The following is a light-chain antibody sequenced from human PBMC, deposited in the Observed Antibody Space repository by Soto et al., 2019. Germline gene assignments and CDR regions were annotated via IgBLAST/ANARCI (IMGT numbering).Light chain of an antibody. CDR3: SSYTSATTYV. CDR1: SSDVGAYDY. J-gene: IGLJ1*01. V-gene: IGLV2-14*01. Sequence: QSALTQPASVSGSPGQSITISCTGTSSDVGAYDYVSWYQHHPGKAPKLMIHEVSDRPSGISNRFSGSKSGNTASLTISGLQVEDEADYYCSSYTSATTYVFGTGTKLTVL. CDR2: EVS.